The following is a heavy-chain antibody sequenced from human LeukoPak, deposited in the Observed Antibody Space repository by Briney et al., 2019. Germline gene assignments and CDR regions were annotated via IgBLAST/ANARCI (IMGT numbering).Heavy chain of an antibody. J-gene: IGHJ4*02. CDR3: AKVPYSGSYYSYLDY. CDR1: GFTFSSYS. Sequence: PGGSLRLSCAASGFTFSSYSMNWVRQAPGKGLEWVSVISGSGGSTYYADSVKGRFTISRDNSKNTLYLQMNSLRAEDTAVYYCAKVPYSGSYYSYLDYWGQGTLVTVSS. V-gene: IGHV3-23*01. CDR2: ISGSGGST. D-gene: IGHD1-26*01.